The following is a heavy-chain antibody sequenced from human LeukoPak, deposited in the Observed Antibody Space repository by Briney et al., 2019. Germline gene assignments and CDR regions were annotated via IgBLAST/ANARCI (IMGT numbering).Heavy chain of an antibody. D-gene: IGHD5-24*01. V-gene: IGHV3-30*05. J-gene: IGHJ2*01. CDR3: ARDPQRWQQIPHYWYLDL. CDR2: ISYDGSNT. Sequence: GGSLRLSCAASRSFFTTYGIHWARQAPGKGLEWVAMISYDGSNTLYTDSVKGRFTVSRDDSKNTVYLQMNSLRGDDTAVYHCARDPQRWQQIPHYWYLDLWGRGTLVTVSS. CDR1: RSFFTTYG.